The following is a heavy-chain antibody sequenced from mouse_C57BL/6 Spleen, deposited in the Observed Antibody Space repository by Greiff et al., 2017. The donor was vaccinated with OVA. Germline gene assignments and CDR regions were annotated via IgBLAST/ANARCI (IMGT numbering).Heavy chain of an antibody. CDR3: ARPITTGYYAMDY. CDR1: GFTFSSYG. D-gene: IGHD1-1*01. Sequence: DVKLVESGGDLVKPGGSLKLSCAASGFTFSSYGMSWVSQTPDKRLEWVATISSGGSYTYYPDNVKGRFTISRDNAKNTLYLQMSSLKSEDTAMYYCARPITTGYYAMDYWGQGTSVTVSS. V-gene: IGHV5-6*02. J-gene: IGHJ4*01. CDR2: ISSGGSYT.